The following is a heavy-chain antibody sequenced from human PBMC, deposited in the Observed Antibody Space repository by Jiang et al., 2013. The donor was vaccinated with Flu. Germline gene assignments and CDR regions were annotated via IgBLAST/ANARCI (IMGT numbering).Heavy chain of an antibody. CDR3: ARDHFGYNSLDY. CDR2: MRSDGKKI. CDR1: GFTFSSYW. J-gene: IGHJ4*02. D-gene: IGHD5-24*01. V-gene: IGHV3-74*01. Sequence: RLSCAASGFTFSSYWMHWVRQAPGKGLVWVSRMRSDGKKIHYADSVEGRFTISRDNAKNTLYLQMNSLRAEDTAVYYCARDHFGYNSLDYWGQGT.